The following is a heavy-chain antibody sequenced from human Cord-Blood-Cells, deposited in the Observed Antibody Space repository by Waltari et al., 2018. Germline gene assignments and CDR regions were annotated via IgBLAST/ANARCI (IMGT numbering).Heavy chain of an antibody. D-gene: IGHD2-8*01. Sequence: QVQLVQSGAEVKKPGASVKVSCQASGYTFTGPYMHWVRQAPGQGLEWMGWINPNSGGTNYAQKFQGRVTMTRDTSISTAYMELSRLRSDDTAVYYCAGANCTNGVCYDYWGQGTLVTVSS. J-gene: IGHJ4*02. V-gene: IGHV1-2*02. CDR3: AGANCTNGVCYDY. CDR1: GYTFTGPY. CDR2: INPNSGGT.